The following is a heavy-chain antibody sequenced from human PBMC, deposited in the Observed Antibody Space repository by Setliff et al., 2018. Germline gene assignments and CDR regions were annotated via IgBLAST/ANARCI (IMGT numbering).Heavy chain of an antibody. CDR1: GGIFSSYA. CDR3: ARLLPLVGPGGPFDY. D-gene: IGHD3-16*01. V-gene: IGHV1-69*13. CDR2: IIPIFGTA. J-gene: IGHJ4*02. Sequence: SVKVSCKASGGIFSSYAISWVLQAPGQGLEWMGGIIPIFGTANYAHKFQGRVTITADESTSTAYMELSSLRSEDTAVYYCARLLPLVGPGGPFDYWGQGTLVTVSS.